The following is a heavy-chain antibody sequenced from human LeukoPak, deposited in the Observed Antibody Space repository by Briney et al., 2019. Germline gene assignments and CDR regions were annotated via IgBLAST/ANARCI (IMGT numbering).Heavy chain of an antibody. V-gene: IGHV1-2*04. CDR2: INPNSGGT. J-gene: IGHJ4*02. D-gene: IGHD2-15*01. CDR1: GYTFTGYY. Sequence: ASVKVSCKASGYTFTGYYMHWVRQAPGQGLEWMGWINPNSGGTNYAQKFQGWVTMTRDTSISTAYMELNSLRSEDTAVYYCARVDGSPDYWGQGTLVTVSS. CDR3: ARVDGSPDY.